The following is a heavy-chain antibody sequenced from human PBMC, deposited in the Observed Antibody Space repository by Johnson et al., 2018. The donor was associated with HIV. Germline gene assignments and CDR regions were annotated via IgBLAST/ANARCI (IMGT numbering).Heavy chain of an antibody. CDR3: ANGWFSGAFDI. CDR1: GFTFSDYY. Sequence: QVQLVESGGGLVKPGGSLRLSCVGSGFTFSDYYMSWVRQAPGKGLEWIAYISGGSAGTFYADSVKGRFTISRDNAKNSLYLQMNSLRAEDTAVYYCANGWFSGAFDIWGQGTMVTVSS. J-gene: IGHJ3*02. V-gene: IGHV3-11*04. CDR2: ISGGSAGT. D-gene: IGHD3-10*01.